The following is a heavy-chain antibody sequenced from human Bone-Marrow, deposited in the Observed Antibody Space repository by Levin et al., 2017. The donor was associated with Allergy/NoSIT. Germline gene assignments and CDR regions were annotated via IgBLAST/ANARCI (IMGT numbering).Heavy chain of an antibody. D-gene: IGHD1-26*01. V-gene: IGHV1-2*02. CDR2: ISPKSGVT. J-gene: IGHJ4*02. CDR1: GYTFTGYY. Sequence: ASVKVSCKASGYTFTGYYVHWVRQAPGQGLEWMGWISPKSGVTNYAQKFQGRVTMTRDTSISTAYMELSSLRSDDTAVFYCARDRGGSYVDYWGQGTLVTVSS. CDR3: ARDRGGSYVDY.